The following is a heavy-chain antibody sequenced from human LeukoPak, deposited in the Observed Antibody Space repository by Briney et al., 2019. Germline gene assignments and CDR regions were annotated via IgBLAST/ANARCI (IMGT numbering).Heavy chain of an antibody. V-gene: IGHV1-18*01. Sequence: GASVKVSCKASGYTFTSYGISWVRQAPGQGLEWMGWISAYNGNTNYAQKLQGRVTMTTDTSTSTAYMELRSLRSDDTAVYYCARYQHYSGWEDQDEQMNWFDPWGQGTLVTVSS. CDR1: GYTFTSYG. J-gene: IGHJ5*02. D-gene: IGHD6-19*01. CDR2: ISAYNGNT. CDR3: ARYQHYSGWEDQDEQMNWFDP.